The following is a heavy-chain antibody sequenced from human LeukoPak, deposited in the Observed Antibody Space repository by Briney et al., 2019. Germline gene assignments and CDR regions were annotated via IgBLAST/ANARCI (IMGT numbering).Heavy chain of an antibody. CDR1: GGSFSGYY. V-gene: IGHV4-34*01. CDR2: INHSGST. D-gene: IGHD3-3*01. CDR3: ARFVVVTPGNAFDI. Sequence: SETLSLTCAVYGGSFSGYYWSWIRQPPGKGLEWIGEINHSGSTNYNPSLKSRVTISVDTSKNQFSLKLSSVTAADTAVYYCARFVVVTPGNAFDIWGQGTMVTVSS. J-gene: IGHJ3*02.